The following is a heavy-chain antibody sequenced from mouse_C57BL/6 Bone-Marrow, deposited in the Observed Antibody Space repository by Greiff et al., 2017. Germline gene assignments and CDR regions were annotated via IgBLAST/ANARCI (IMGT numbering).Heavy chain of an antibody. V-gene: IGHV1-81*01. J-gene: IGHJ2*01. CDR1: GYTFTSSG. CDR2: IYPRSGNT. CDR3: ARSYYGPYFDY. D-gene: IGHD1-2*01. Sequence: VKLQESGAELARPGASVKLSCKASGYTFTSSGIRWVKQRTGQGLEWIGEIYPRSGNTYYNEKFKGKAALTADKSSSTAYMELRSLTSEDSAVYFCARSYYGPYFDYWGQGTTLTVSS.